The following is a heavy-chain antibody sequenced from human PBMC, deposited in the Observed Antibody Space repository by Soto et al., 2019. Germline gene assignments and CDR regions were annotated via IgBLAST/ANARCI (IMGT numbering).Heavy chain of an antibody. CDR2: LNGGTGQT. Sequence: ASVKVSCKASGYTFSTYAMHWVRQAPGQSLEWMGWLNGGTGQTRYSQKFQDRVIITRDTSASTGYMELSSLTSEDTAVYYCARGRGMEENYFYYGLDIWGQGTTVTVSS. CDR1: GYTFSTYA. D-gene: IGHD1-1*01. V-gene: IGHV1-3*01. CDR3: ARGRGMEENYFYYGLDI. J-gene: IGHJ6*02.